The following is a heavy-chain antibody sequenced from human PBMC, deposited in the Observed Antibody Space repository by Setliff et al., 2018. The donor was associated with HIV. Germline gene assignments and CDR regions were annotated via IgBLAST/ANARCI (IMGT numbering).Heavy chain of an antibody. V-gene: IGHV4-39*01. Sequence: KTSETLSLTCTVSGGSISSTSYYWGWIRQPPGTGLEWIGSISSSGNTYYNPSLKSRVTTSVDTPKNQFSLKLSSVTAADTAVYYCASLNGIAVAGTRFTPQPSYYFDYWGQGTLVTVSS. CDR1: GGSISSTSYY. J-gene: IGHJ4*02. CDR2: ISSSGNT. CDR3: ASLNGIAVAGTRFTPQPSYYFDY. D-gene: IGHD6-19*01.